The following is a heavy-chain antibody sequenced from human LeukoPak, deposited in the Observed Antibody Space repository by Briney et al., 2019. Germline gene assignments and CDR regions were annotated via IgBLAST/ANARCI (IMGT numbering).Heavy chain of an antibody. J-gene: IGHJ3*02. D-gene: IGHD6-19*01. V-gene: IGHV3-21*01. CDR1: GFTFSSYS. CDR3: ARASGYTSGWYDDAFDI. Sequence: GGSLRLSCAASGFTFSSYSMNWVRQAPGKGLEWVSSISSSSSYIYYADSVKGRFTISRDNAKNSLYLQMNSLRAADTAVYYCARASGYTSGWYDDAFDIWGQGTMVTVSS. CDR2: ISSSSSYI.